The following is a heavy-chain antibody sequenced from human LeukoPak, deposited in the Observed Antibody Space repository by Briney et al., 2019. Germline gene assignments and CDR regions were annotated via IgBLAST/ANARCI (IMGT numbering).Heavy chain of an antibody. V-gene: IGHV1-2*06. Sequence: GASVKVSCKASGYTFTGYYMHWERQAPGQGLEWMGRINPNNGATNYAQKLQGRVTITGDTSISTAYMELSSLRSDDTAVYYCARGGGYSSGIDYWGQGTLVTVSS. CDR1: GYTFTGYY. CDR3: ARGGGYSSGIDY. CDR2: INPNNGAT. J-gene: IGHJ4*02. D-gene: IGHD6-19*01.